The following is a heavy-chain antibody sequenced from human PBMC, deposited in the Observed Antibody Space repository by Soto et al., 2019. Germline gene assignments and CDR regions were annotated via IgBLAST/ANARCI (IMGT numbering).Heavy chain of an antibody. CDR2: IDNAGTDS. V-gene: IGHV3-74*01. J-gene: IGHJ6*04. D-gene: IGHD3-10*01. CDR1: GFTLGGRS. CDR3: ARGWFGPDV. Sequence: EVQLVESGGGLVQPGGSLRLSGAASGFTLGGRSLHWVRQAPGKGLVWVSGIDNAGTDSTYADSVKGRFTSSRDNAKNMLYLQMNSLRVEDTAVYYCARGWFGPDVWGKGTTVTVSS.